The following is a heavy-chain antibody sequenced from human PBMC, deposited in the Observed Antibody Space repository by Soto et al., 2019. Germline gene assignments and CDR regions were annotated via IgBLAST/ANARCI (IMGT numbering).Heavy chain of an antibody. V-gene: IGHV3-30-3*01. Sequence: QVQLVESGGGVVQPGRSLRLSCAGSGFTFSSYAMHWVRQAPGKGLEWVAVASYDGGKNYYADFAKGRFTISRDNSKNTLLLQMNGLRPDDTAVYYCARTGGPSGNYNFDYWGQGTLDTVSS. D-gene: IGHD1-26*01. CDR1: GFTFSSYA. CDR2: ASYDGGKN. J-gene: IGHJ4*02. CDR3: ARTGGPSGNYNFDY.